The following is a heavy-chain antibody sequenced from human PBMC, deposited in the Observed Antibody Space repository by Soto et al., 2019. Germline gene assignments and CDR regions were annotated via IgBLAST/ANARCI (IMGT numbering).Heavy chain of an antibody. D-gene: IGHD3-16*02. Sequence: GGSLRLSCAASGFTFSSYGMHWVRQAPGKGLEWVAVISYDGSNKYYADSVKGRFTISRDNSKNTLYLQMNSLRAEDTAVYYCAKDRADIWGSYRHNYFDYWGQGTLVTVSS. CDR3: AKDRADIWGSYRHNYFDY. CDR2: ISYDGSNK. J-gene: IGHJ4*02. V-gene: IGHV3-30*18. CDR1: GFTFSSYG.